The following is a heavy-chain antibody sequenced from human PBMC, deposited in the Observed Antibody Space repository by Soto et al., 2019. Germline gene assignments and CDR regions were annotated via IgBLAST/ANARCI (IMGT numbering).Heavy chain of an antibody. J-gene: IGHJ1*01. CDR1: GFTFSSCG. V-gene: IGHV3-30*03. Sequence: QVQLVESGGGVVQPGRSLRLSCAASGFTFSSCGMHWVRQAPGKGLEWVAVISYDGSNKYYADSVKGRFTISRDNSKNTLYLQMNSLRAEDTAVYYCAVPPYGRSSWYGSFQHWGQGTLVTVSS. CDR2: ISYDGSNK. D-gene: IGHD6-13*01. CDR3: AVPPYGRSSWYGSFQH.